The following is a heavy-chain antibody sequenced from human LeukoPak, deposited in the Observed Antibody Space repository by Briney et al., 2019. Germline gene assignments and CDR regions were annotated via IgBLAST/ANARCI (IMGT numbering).Heavy chain of an antibody. Sequence: SGGSLRLSCAASGFTFSSYAMSWVRQAPGKGLEWVSAISGSGGSTYYADSVKGRFTISRDNSKNTLYLQMNSLRAEDTAVYYCAKESTVTTSVVPLYYYYGMDVWGQGTTVTVSS. J-gene: IGHJ6*02. CDR2: ISGSGGST. CDR3: AKESTVTTSVVPLYYYYGMDV. D-gene: IGHD4-17*01. CDR1: GFTFSSYA. V-gene: IGHV3-23*01.